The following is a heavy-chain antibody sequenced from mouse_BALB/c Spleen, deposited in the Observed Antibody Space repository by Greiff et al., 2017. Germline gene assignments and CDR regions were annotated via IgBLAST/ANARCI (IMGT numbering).Heavy chain of an antibody. J-gene: IGHJ4*01. V-gene: IGHV5-4*02. CDR3: ARDPLLGRGAMDY. D-gene: IGHD4-1*01. Sequence: EVMLVESGGGLVKPGGSLKLSCAASGFTFSDYYMYWVRQTPEKRLEWVATISDGGSYTYYPDSVKGRFTISRDNAKNNLYLQMSSLKSEDTAMYYCARDPLLGRGAMDYWGQGTSVTVSS. CDR1: GFTFSDYY. CDR2: ISDGGSYT.